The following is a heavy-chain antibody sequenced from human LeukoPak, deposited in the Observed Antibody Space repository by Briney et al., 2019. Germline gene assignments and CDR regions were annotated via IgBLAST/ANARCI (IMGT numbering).Heavy chain of an antibody. CDR1: GGSFSGYY. D-gene: IGHD6-19*01. J-gene: IGHJ6*02. CDR2: IYYSGST. Sequence: PSETLSLTCAAYGGSFSGYYWSWIRQPPGKGLEWIGYIYYSGSTNYNPSLKSRVTISVDTSKNQFSLKLSSVTAADTAVYYCARAGYSSGWYAYDYYYGMDVWGQGTTVTVSS. V-gene: IGHV4-59*01. CDR3: ARAGYSSGWYAYDYYYGMDV.